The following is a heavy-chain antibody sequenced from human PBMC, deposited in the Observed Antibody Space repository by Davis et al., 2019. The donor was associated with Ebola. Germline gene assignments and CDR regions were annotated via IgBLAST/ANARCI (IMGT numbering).Heavy chain of an antibody. CDR2: IISSGSTI. D-gene: IGHD4-23*01. CDR3: ARDNHRAAVVSWPFDY. Sequence: PGGSLRLSCAASGFTFSSYEMNWVRQAPGKGLEGVPYIISSGSTIYYADSVKGRFTISRDNAKNSLYLQMNSLRAEDPAVYYCARDNHRAAVVSWPFDYWGQGTLVTVSS. J-gene: IGHJ4*02. CDR1: GFTFSSYE. V-gene: IGHV3-48*03.